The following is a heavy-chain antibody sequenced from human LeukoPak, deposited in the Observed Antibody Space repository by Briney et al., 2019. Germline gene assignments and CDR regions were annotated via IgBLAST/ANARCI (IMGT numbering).Heavy chain of an antibody. Sequence: SETLSLTCTVPGGSISSYYWSWIRQPPGKGLEWIAYISDIGGINYNPSLKSRVTISLDASKNQFSLKLSSVTAADTAVYYCAGHHPRNTVDFWGQGTLVTVSS. J-gene: IGHJ4*02. CDR2: ISDIGGI. V-gene: IGHV4-59*08. CDR3: AGHHPRNTVDF. D-gene: IGHD2/OR15-2a*01. CDR1: GGSISSYY.